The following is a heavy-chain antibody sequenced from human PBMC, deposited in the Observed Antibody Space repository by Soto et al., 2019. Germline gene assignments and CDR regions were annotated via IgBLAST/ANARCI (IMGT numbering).Heavy chain of an antibody. D-gene: IGHD3-10*01. CDR3: ARGIKYYGSGRCVDH. Sequence: PSESLSPTCTVSGPSTSSSSYYWGWIRQTPGKGLEGSGSIDYSGSTYYNPSLKSRVTISVDTSKNKFSLKLSSVTAEDTAVHYCARGIKYYGSGRCVDHSGQGTLVTVSS. CDR1: GPSTSSSSYY. CDR2: IDYSGST. V-gene: IGHV4-39*01. J-gene: IGHJ4*02.